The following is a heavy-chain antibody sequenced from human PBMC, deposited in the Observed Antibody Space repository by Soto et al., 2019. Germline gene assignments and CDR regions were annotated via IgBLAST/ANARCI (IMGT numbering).Heavy chain of an antibody. CDR3: AAQPLGYCSGGSCYSSYYFDY. V-gene: IGHV1-58*01. D-gene: IGHD2-15*01. CDR1: GFTFTSSA. J-gene: IGHJ4*02. CDR2: IVVGSGNT. Sequence: SVKVSCKASGFTFTSSAVQWVRQARGQRLEWIGWIVVGSGNTNYAQKFQERVTITRDMSTSTAYMELSSLRSEDTAVYYCAAQPLGYCSGGSCYSSYYFDYWGQGTLVTVSS.